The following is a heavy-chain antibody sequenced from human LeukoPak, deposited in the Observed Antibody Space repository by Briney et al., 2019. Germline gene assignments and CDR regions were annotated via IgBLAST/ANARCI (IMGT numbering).Heavy chain of an antibody. CDR1: GYTFTGYY. CDR3: ARDSSGFNYYFAS. J-gene: IGHJ4*02. CDR2: INPNGGGT. V-gene: IGHV1-2*02. Sequence: ASVKVSCKASGYTFTGYYMHWVRQVPGQGLEWMGWINPNGGGTTYAQKFQGRVTMTRDTSINTAYMELSRLRSDDTAVYYCARDSSGFNYYFASWGQGTLVTVSS. D-gene: IGHD6-19*01.